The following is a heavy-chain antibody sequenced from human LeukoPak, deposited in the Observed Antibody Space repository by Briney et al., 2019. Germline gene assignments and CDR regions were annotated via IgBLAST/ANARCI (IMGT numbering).Heavy chain of an antibody. D-gene: IGHD3-22*01. Sequence: KPSETLSLTCTVSGGSISSYYWSWIRQPPGKGLEWIGYIYYSGSTNYNPSRKSRVTISLDTSKSQFSLKLSSVTPADTAVYYCARTAHSPYYYDSSGSLNWCDPGGQGTLVTVSS. J-gene: IGHJ5*02. CDR1: GGSISSYY. CDR3: ARTAHSPYYYDSSGSLNWCDP. V-gene: IGHV4-59*01. CDR2: IYYSGST.